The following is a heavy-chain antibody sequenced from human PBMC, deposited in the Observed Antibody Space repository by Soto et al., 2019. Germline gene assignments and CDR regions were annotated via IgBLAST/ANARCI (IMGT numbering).Heavy chain of an antibody. CDR1: GFTFSSYS. D-gene: IGHD3-3*01. V-gene: IGHV3-21*01. J-gene: IGHJ3*02. CDR2: ISSSSSYI. Sequence: GGSLRLSCAASGFTFSSYSMNWVRQAPGKGLEWVSSISSSSSYISYADSVKGRFTISRDNDKNSLYLQMNSLRAEDTAVYYCARASSIFGVVTNAFDIWGQGTMVTVSS. CDR3: ARASSIFGVVTNAFDI.